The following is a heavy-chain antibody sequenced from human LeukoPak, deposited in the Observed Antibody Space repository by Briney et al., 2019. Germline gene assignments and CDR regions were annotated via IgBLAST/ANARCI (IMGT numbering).Heavy chain of an antibody. Sequence: GGSLRLSCAASGFTFSNAWMSWVRQAPGKGLEWVANIKQDGSEKYYVDSVKGRFTISRDNAKNSLYLQMNSLRAEDTAVYYCARDRIFWSDWGQGALVTVSS. V-gene: IGHV3-7*01. D-gene: IGHD3-3*01. CDR2: IKQDGSEK. CDR3: ARDRIFWSD. CDR1: GFTFSNAW. J-gene: IGHJ4*02.